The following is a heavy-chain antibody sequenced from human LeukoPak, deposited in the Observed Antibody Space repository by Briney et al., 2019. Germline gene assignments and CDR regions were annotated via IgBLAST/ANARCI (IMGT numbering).Heavy chain of an antibody. Sequence: GESLKISCKGSGYSFTSYWIGWVRQMPGKGLEWMGIIYPGDSDTRYSPSFQGQVTISADKSISTAYLQWSSLEASDTAVYYCATTAPTVTWGYWGQGTLVTVSS. CDR2: IYPGDSDT. V-gene: IGHV5-51*01. D-gene: IGHD1-1*01. CDR3: ATTAPTVTWGY. CDR1: GYSFTSYW. J-gene: IGHJ4*02.